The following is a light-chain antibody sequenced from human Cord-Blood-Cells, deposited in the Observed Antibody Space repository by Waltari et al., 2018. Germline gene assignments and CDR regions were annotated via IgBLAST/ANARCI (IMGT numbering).Light chain of an antibody. Sequence: QSALTQPASVSGSPGQSITISCTGTSSDVGSYNLFSWYQQHPGKAPKLMIYEVSKRPSGVSNRFSGSKSGNTASLTISGLQAEDEADYYCCSYAGSLWVFGGGTKLTVL. CDR3: CSYAGSLWV. CDR2: EVS. J-gene: IGLJ3*02. CDR1: SSDVGSYNL. V-gene: IGLV2-23*02.